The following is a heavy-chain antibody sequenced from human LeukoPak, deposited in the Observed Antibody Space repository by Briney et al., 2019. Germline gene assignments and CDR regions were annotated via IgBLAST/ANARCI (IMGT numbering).Heavy chain of an antibody. CDR2: ISYDGSNK. CDR1: GFTFSSYA. V-gene: IGHV3-30-3*01. D-gene: IGHD2-2*01. CDR3: ARAQFTMRFYYGMDV. Sequence: GGSLRLSCAASGFTFSSYAMHWVRQAPGKGLEWVAVISYDGSNKYYADSVKGRFTISRDNSKNTLYLQMNSLRAEDTALYYCARAQFTMRFYYGMDVWGEGTTVTVSS. J-gene: IGHJ6*04.